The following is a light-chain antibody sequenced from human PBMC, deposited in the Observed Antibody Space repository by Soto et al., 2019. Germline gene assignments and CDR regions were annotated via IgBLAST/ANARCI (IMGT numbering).Light chain of an antibody. Sequence: NFMLTQPHSVSESPGKTVTISCTGSGGSIAGTYVQWYQQRPGSAPTIVIYEDNERPYGVPDRFSATTDSSSNSASLTTSGLKTEDEADYYCQSYDATTVIFGGGTKLTVL. CDR2: EDN. V-gene: IGLV6-57*02. CDR1: GGSIAGTY. J-gene: IGLJ2*01. CDR3: QSYDATTVI.